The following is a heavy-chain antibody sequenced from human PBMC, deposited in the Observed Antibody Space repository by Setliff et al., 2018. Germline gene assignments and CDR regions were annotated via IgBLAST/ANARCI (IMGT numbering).Heavy chain of an antibody. CDR3: ARERYFDWFFED. Sequence: SETLSLTCTVSGDSISSGSYHWSWIRKPAGKGLEWIGRIHASGSPDYNPSFKSRVTISRDTSTNQFSLKLGSVTAADTAVYYCARERYFDWFFEDWGHGTLVTVSS. CDR1: GDSISSGSYH. V-gene: IGHV4-61*02. CDR2: IHASGSP. D-gene: IGHD3-9*01. J-gene: IGHJ4*01.